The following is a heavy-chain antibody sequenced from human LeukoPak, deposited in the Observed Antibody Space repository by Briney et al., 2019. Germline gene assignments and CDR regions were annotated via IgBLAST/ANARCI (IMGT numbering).Heavy chain of an antibody. CDR2: INSNSYTI. J-gene: IGHJ4*02. CDR3: ARGITIFGVVIDY. Sequence: GGSLRLSCAASGFSFGDYYMAWIRQAPGKGLEWISNINSNSYTIYYADSVKGRFTISRDNAKRSLYLQMNSLRAEDTAVYYCARGITIFGVVIDYWGQGTLVTVSS. D-gene: IGHD3-3*01. V-gene: IGHV3-11*04. CDR1: GFSFGDYY.